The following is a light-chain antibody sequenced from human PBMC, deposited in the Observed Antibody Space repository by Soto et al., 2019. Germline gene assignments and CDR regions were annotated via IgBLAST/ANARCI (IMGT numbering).Light chain of an antibody. CDR1: SSDVGGYNY. V-gene: IGLV2-11*01. CDR3: CSYAGSYPGV. CDR2: DVS. J-gene: IGLJ2*01. Sequence: QSALTQPRSVSGSPGQSVTISCTGTSSDVGGYNYVSWYQQHPGKAPKLRIYDVSKRPSGVPDRFSGSKSGNTASLTISGLQAEDEADDCCCSYAGSYPGVFRGGTQLPVL.